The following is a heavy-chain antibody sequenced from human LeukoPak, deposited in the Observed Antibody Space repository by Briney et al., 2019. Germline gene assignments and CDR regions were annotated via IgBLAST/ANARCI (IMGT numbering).Heavy chain of an antibody. Sequence: ASVKVSCKASGYPLTTYYMHWVRQAPGQGLEWVGRMNPSGGSTDYAQKFQGRGTMTRDTSTSTGYMELSSLRSEDTCVYDCARESMIARDTKFDFWGQGTLVTVSS. J-gene: IGHJ4*02. CDR3: ARESMIARDTKFDF. CDR1: GYPLTTYY. D-gene: IGHD5-24*01. CDR2: MNPSGGST. V-gene: IGHV1-46*01.